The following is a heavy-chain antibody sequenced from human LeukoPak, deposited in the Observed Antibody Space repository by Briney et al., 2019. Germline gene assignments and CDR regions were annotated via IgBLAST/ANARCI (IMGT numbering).Heavy chain of an antibody. CDR3: AREKSQIAVAGTAVFDY. CDR2: ISGYNGNT. V-gene: IGHV1-18*01. CDR1: GYTFTSYG. D-gene: IGHD6-19*01. J-gene: IGHJ4*02. Sequence: ASVKVSCKASGYTFTSYGISWVRQAPGQGLEWMGWISGYNGNTNYAQEFQGRVTMTTDTSTSTVFMELRSLRSDDTAVYYCAREKSQIAVAGTAVFDYWGQGTLVTVSS.